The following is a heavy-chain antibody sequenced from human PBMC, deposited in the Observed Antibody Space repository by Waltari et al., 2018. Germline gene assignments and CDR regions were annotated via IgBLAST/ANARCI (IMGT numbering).Heavy chain of an antibody. V-gene: IGHV4-39*07. CDR1: GGSIRSSSYY. CDR2: IYYSGST. D-gene: IGHD4-17*01. Sequence: QLQLQESGPGLVKPSETLSLTCTVSGGSIRSSSYYWGWIRQPPGKGLEWIGSIYYSGSTYYNPSLKSRVTISVDTSKNQFSLKLSSVTAADTAVYYCARVIRVTVTTSFDYWGQGTLVTVSS. CDR3: ARVIRVTVTTSFDY. J-gene: IGHJ4*02.